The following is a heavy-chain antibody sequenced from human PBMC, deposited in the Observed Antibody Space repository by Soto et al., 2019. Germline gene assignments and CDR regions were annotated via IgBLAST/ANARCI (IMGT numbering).Heavy chain of an antibody. Sequence: ASVKVSCKASGYTFTSYDINWVRQATGQGLEWMGWMNPNSGNTGYAQKFQGRVTMTRNTSISTAYMELSSLRSEDTAVYYCARGGSEQLVARGYYYYYYYMDVWGKGTTVTVSS. D-gene: IGHD6-6*01. V-gene: IGHV1-8*01. CDR1: GYTFTSYD. CDR3: ARGGSEQLVARGYYYYYYYMDV. J-gene: IGHJ6*03. CDR2: MNPNSGNT.